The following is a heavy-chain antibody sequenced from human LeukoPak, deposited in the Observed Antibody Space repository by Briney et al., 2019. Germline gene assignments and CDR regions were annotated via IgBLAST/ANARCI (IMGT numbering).Heavy chain of an antibody. CDR1: GYTFTSYA. D-gene: IGHD2-15*01. CDR2: INAGNGNT. CDR3: ARDTGYCSGGSCYFNSYNWFDP. Sequence: ASVKVSCKASGYTFTSYAMHWVRQAPGQRLKWMGWINAGNGNTKYSQEFQGRVTITRDTSASTAYMELSSLRSEDMAVYYCARDTGYCSGGSCYFNSYNWFDPWGQGTLVTVSS. V-gene: IGHV1-3*03. J-gene: IGHJ5*02.